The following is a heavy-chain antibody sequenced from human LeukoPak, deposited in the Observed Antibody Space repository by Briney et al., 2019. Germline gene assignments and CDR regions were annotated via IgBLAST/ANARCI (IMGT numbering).Heavy chain of an antibody. J-gene: IGHJ4*02. D-gene: IGHD3-10*01. V-gene: IGHV3-21*04. CDR2: MSSSSSYI. CDR3: AKGGYGSGSYYFDY. Sequence: GGSLRLSCAASGFSFSDYAMNWVRQAPGKGLEWVPSMSSSSSYIYYADSVKGRFTISRDNAKNSLYLQMNSLRAEDTAVYYCAKGGYGSGSYYFDYWGQGTLVTVSS. CDR1: GFSFSDYA.